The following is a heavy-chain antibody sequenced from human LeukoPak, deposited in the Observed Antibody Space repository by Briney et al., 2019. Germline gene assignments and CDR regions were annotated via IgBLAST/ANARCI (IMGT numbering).Heavy chain of an antibody. V-gene: IGHV4-59*01. J-gene: IGHJ5*02. CDR3: ARDSTAFNWFDP. D-gene: IGHD2-21*02. CDR1: GGSISTYY. CDR2: IYYSGST. Sequence: PSETLSLTCTVSGGSISTYYWSWIRQPPGKGLEWIGYIYYSGSTNYNPSLMSRVTISVDTSKNQFSLKLSSVTAADTAVYYCARDSTAFNWFDPWGQGTLVTVSS.